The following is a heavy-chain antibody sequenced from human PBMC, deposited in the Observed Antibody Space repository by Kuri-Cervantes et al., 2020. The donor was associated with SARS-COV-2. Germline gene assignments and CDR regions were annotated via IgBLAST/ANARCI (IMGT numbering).Heavy chain of an antibody. D-gene: IGHD1-20*01. J-gene: IGHJ6*03. CDR1: GASINDYY. CDR3: ASSHITTYYYYYMKV. Sequence: GSLRLSCTVSGASINDYYWTWIRQPAGQGLEWIGRIYSSGSTNYNPSLKSRVTMSIDTSTNQFSLRLTSVTAADTAVYYCASSHITTYYYYYMKVWGKGTTVTFSS. CDR2: IYSSGST. V-gene: IGHV4-4*07.